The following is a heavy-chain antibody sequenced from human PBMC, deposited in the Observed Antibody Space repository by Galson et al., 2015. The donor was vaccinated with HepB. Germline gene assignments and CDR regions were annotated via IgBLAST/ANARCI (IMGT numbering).Heavy chain of an antibody. CDR2: INHIGGT. CDR1: GGSFSGLY. V-gene: IGHV4-34*01. Sequence: SETLSLTCGVFGGSFSGLYWTWIRQSPGKGLEWIGEINHIGGTNYNPSLKSRVTLSVDTSRKQFSLKLRSLSAADPAVYSCARRGGSRLTATFDYWGQGVLVTVSS. CDR3: ARRGGSRLTATFDY. J-gene: IGHJ4*02. D-gene: IGHD2-15*01.